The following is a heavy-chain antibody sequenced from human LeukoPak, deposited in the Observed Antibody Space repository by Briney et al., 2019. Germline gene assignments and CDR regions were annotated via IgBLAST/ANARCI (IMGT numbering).Heavy chain of an antibody. Sequence: GGSLRLSCAASGFTFSSYDMHWVRHATGKGQEWVSAIGTAGDTYYPGSVKGRFTISRENAKNSLYLQMNSLRAGDTAVYYCARARIAAAGGGFDPWGRGTLVTVSS. D-gene: IGHD6-13*01. CDR1: GFTFSSYD. CDR3: ARARIAAAGGGFDP. J-gene: IGHJ5*02. V-gene: IGHV3-13*01. CDR2: IGTAGDT.